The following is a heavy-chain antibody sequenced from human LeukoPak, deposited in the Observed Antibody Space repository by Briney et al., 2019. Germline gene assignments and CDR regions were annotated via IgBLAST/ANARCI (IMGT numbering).Heavy chain of an antibody. J-gene: IGHJ4*02. CDR2: IYYSGST. CDR3: ARVTRWGELDF. Sequence: PSQTLSLTCNVSGGSISSGDKYWSWIRQPPGKGLEWIGYIYYSGSTYYNPSLKSRLTISVDTSENQFSLHLPSVTAADTAVYFCARVTRWGELDFWGQGTLVTASS. V-gene: IGHV4-30-4*01. D-gene: IGHD2-21*02. CDR1: GGSISSGDKY.